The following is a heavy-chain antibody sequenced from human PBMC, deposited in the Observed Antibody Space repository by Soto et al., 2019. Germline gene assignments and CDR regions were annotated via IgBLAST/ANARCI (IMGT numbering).Heavy chain of an antibody. Sequence: EVQWMESGGGLVKPGGSLRLSCAASGVGFSTYGMNWVRQAPGKGPEWVSSIDSSGRNIYYADSVQGRFTTSRDNAKNSLYLQMTSLRVHDTALYLLAREASAGSSTSNWGQGTLVTVSS. CDR1: GVGFSTYG. V-gene: IGHV3-21*01. CDR2: IDSSGRNI. CDR3: AREASAGSSTSN. D-gene: IGHD2-2*01. J-gene: IGHJ1*01.